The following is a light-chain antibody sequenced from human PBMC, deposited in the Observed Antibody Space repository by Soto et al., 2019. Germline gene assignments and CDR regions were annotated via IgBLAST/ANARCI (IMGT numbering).Light chain of an antibody. J-gene: IGLJ2*01. Sequence: QSALTQPASVSGSPGQSITISCTGTSSDVGGYNYVSGYQQHPGKAPKLMIYDVSNRPSGVSNRFSGSKSGNTASLTISGLQAEDEADYYCSSYTSSSTLVFGGGTQLTVL. V-gene: IGLV2-14*01. CDR3: SSYTSSSTLV. CDR1: SSDVGGYNY. CDR2: DVS.